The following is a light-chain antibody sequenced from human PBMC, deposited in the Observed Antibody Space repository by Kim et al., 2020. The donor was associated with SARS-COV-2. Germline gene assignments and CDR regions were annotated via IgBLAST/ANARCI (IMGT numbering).Light chain of an antibody. V-gene: IGKV4-1*01. CDR1: QSVLYSSNNKNY. Sequence: TINCKSSQSVLYSSNNKNYLAWYQQKPGQPPKLLIYWASTRESGVPDRFSGSGSGTDFTLTISSLQAEDVAVYYCQQYYSTPHWTFGQGTKVDIK. J-gene: IGKJ1*01. CDR2: WAS. CDR3: QQYYSTPHWT.